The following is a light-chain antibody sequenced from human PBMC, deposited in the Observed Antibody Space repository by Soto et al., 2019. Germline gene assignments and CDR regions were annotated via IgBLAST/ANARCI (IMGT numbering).Light chain of an antibody. Sequence: DVQMTQSPSSLSASVGDRVTITCQASQDINHFLNWYQQKPGKAPNLLIYDASNLESGVPSTFSGTGSGTHFTLTITSLRPEDIATYYCQQYDRLPYTFGQGTKLDIK. V-gene: IGKV1-33*01. CDR2: DAS. J-gene: IGKJ2*01. CDR1: QDINHF. CDR3: QQYDRLPYT.